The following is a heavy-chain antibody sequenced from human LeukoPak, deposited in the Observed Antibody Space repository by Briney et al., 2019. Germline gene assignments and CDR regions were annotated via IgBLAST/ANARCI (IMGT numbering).Heavy chain of an antibody. CDR1: GFPFSSYW. Sequence: GGSLRLSCAASGFPFSSYWMSWVRQAPGKGLEWVANIKQDESAKFYVDSVKGRFTVSRDNAKNSLHLQMNSLRAEDTAVYYCARTSSGGSCYLDYWGQGTLVTVSS. D-gene: IGHD2-15*01. J-gene: IGHJ4*02. V-gene: IGHV3-7*01. CDR2: IKQDESAK. CDR3: ARTSSGGSCYLDY.